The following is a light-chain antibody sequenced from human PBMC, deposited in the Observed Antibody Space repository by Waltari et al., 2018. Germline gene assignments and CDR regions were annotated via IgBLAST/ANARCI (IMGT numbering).Light chain of an antibody. CDR3: SSYTSSSTV. Sequence: QSALTQPASVSGSPGQSITISCTGTSSDVVSWYQQHPAKAPKLMIYEVSNRPSGVSNRFSGSKSGNTASLTISGLQAEDEADYYGSSYTSSSTVFGGGTKLTVL. CDR2: EVS. J-gene: IGLJ2*01. V-gene: IGLV2-14*01. CDR1: SSDV.